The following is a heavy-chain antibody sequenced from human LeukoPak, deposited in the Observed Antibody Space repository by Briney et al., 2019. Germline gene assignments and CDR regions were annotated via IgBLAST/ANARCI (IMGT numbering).Heavy chain of an antibody. V-gene: IGHV3-48*03. CDR2: ISSSGSTI. CDR3: AKAGPGFGFDY. J-gene: IGHJ4*02. D-gene: IGHD3-10*01. CDR1: GFTFSSYE. Sequence: GGSLRLSCAASGFTFSSYEMNWVRQAPGKGLEWISDISSSGSTINYADSVKGRFTISRDNAKNSLNLQMNSLRAEDTALYYCAKAGPGFGFDYWGQGTLVTVSS.